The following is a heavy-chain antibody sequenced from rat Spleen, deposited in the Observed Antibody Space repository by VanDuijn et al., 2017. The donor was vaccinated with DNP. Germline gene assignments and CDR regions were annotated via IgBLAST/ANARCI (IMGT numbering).Heavy chain of an antibody. D-gene: IGHD1-1*01. CDR2: INSAGNT. V-gene: IGHV3-3*01. J-gene: IGHJ3*01. CDR3: ASTQFSGDVNWFAY. Sequence: EVQLQESGPGLVKPSQSLSLTCSVTGHSITDSYRWNWIRKFPGNKLEWMGYINSAGNTRYNPSLKSRISITRYTSKNQFFLQVNSVTTEDTATYYCASTQFSGDVNWFAYWGQGTLVTVSS. CDR1: GHSITDSYR.